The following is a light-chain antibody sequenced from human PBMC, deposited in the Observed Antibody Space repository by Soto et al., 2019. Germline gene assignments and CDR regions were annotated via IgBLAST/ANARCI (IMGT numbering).Light chain of an antibody. J-gene: IGKJ4*01. Sequence: DIQMTQSPSTLSASVGDRVTITCRASQSISSWLAWYQQKPAKAPKLLIYKASSLESRVPSRFSGSGSGTEFTLTIISMQPDDFATYYCQQYNIYPLPFGGGTKADIK. CDR2: KAS. CDR1: QSISSW. V-gene: IGKV1-5*03. CDR3: QQYNIYPLP.